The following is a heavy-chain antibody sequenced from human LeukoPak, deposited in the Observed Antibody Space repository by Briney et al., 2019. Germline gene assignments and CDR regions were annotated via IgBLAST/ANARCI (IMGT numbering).Heavy chain of an antibody. CDR1: GFIFDDYA. D-gene: IGHD3-10*01. J-gene: IGHJ4*02. CDR3: ARDYYGSGGNDY. Sequence: PGGSLRLSCAASGFIFDDYAMHWVRQVPGKGLEWVSNIGWNSGSITYADSVKGRFTISRDNSKDTLYLQMNSPRAEDTAVYYCARDYYGSGGNDYWGQGTLVTVSS. CDR2: IGWNSGSI. V-gene: IGHV3-9*01.